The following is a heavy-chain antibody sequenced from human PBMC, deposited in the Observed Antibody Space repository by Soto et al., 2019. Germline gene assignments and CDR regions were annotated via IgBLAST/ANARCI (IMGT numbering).Heavy chain of an antibody. Sequence: VASVKVSCKASGGTFSSYAISWVRQAPGQGLEWMGGIIPIFGTANYAQKFQGRVTITADESTSTAYMELSSLRSEDTAVYYCARAWDIVVVPAAMHYYYGMDVWGQGTTVTVSS. D-gene: IGHD2-2*01. V-gene: IGHV1-69*13. CDR1: GGTFSSYA. CDR3: ARAWDIVVVPAAMHYYYGMDV. J-gene: IGHJ6*02. CDR2: IIPIFGTA.